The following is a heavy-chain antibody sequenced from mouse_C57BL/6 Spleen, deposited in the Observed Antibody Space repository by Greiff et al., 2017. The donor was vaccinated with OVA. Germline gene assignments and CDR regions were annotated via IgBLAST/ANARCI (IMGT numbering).Heavy chain of an antibody. Sequence: EVQGVESGEGLVKPGGSLKLSCAASGFTFSSYAMSWVRQTPEKSLEWVAYISSGGDYIYYADTVKGRFTISRDTARNTLYLQMSSLKSEDTAMYYCTRDRPYYFDYWGQGTTLTVSS. V-gene: IGHV5-9-1*02. CDR2: ISSGGDYI. J-gene: IGHJ2*01. CDR3: TRDRPYYFDY. CDR1: GFTFSSYA.